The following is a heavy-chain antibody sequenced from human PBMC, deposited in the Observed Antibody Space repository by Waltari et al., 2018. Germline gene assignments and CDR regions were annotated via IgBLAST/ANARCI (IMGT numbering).Heavy chain of an antibody. J-gene: IGHJ3*02. CDR2: IKKDGSEE. Sequence: EVQLVESGGGLVQPGGSLRLSCAPSGFTLSSYWMSWVRQAPGKGPEWVANIKKDGSEEYYVDSVRGRFTISRDNAKNSLYLQMNSLRPEDTAVYYCARDQWFAFDIWGQGTMVTVSS. V-gene: IGHV3-7*01. D-gene: IGHD3-22*01. CDR1: GFTLSSYW. CDR3: ARDQWFAFDI.